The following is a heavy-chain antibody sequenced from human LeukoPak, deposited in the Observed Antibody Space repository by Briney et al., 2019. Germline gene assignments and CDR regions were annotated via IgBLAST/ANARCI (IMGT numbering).Heavy chain of an antibody. D-gene: IGHD4-17*01. CDR1: GFTVSSNY. CDR3: ARDLALSNYGEH. Sequence: GWSLRLSCAASGFTVSSNYMSWVRQAPGKGLEWVSVIYSGGSTYYADSVKGRFTISRDNSKNTLYLQMNSLRAEDTAVYYCARDLALSNYGEHWGQGTLVTVSS. V-gene: IGHV3-66*01. J-gene: IGHJ1*01. CDR2: IYSGGST.